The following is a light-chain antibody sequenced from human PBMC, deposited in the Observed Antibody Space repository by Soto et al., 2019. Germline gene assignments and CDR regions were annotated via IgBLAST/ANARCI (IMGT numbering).Light chain of an antibody. CDR2: RAS. V-gene: IGKV1-5*03. J-gene: IGKJ1*01. CDR1: QSISDW. CDR3: QQYNGYSPA. Sequence: DIPMTQSPSTLSASIGDRVTITCQASQSISDWLAWYQQKPGKAPKLLIYRASNLESGVPSRFSGSGSGTEFTLNISSLQPDDFATYYCQQYNGYSPAFGQGTKVEIK.